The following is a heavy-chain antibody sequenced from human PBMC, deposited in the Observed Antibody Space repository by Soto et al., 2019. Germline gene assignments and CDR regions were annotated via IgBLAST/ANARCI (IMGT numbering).Heavy chain of an antibody. Sequence: SETLSLTCTVSGGSISSYYWSWIRQPPGKGLEWIGYIYYSGSTNYNPSLKSRVTISVDTSKNQFSLKLSSVTAADTAVYYYAREGLYKTYVYYYGMDVWGQGTTVTVSS. CDR1: GGSISSYY. D-gene: IGHD1-20*01. J-gene: IGHJ6*02. CDR2: IYYSGST. CDR3: AREGLYKTYVYYYGMDV. V-gene: IGHV4-59*01.